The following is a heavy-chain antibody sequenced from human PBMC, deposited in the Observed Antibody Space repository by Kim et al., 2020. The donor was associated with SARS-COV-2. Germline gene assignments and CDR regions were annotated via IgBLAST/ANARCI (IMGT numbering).Heavy chain of an antibody. Sequence: SETLSLTCTVSGGSISSGGYYWSWIRQHPGKGLEWIGYIYYSGSTYYNPSLKSRVTISVDTSKNQFSLKLSSVTAADTAVYYCASGGLPITFGGVIANWYFDLWGRGTLVTVSS. CDR2: IYYSGST. CDR1: GGSISSGGYY. V-gene: IGHV4-31*03. D-gene: IGHD3-16*02. J-gene: IGHJ2*01. CDR3: ASGGLPITFGGVIANWYFDL.